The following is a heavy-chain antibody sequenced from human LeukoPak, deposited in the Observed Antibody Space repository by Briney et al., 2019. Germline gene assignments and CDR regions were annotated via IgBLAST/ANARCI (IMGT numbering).Heavy chain of an antibody. V-gene: IGHV4-39*07. Sequence: SETLSLTCSVSGCSVTSGTYHWGWIRQPPGKGLEWIGSVYFDGGTHYYPSLQSRVTISVDTSKNQFSLRLSSVTAADTALYYCARDHYYDGRGRFDPWGQGTLVTVSS. CDR1: GCSVTSGTYH. D-gene: IGHD3-16*01. CDR2: VYFDGGT. J-gene: IGHJ5*02. CDR3: ARDHYYDGRGRFDP.